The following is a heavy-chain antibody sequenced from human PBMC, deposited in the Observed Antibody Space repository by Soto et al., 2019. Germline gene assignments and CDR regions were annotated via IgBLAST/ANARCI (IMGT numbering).Heavy chain of an antibody. CDR2: IYYSGST. D-gene: IGHD6-19*01. J-gene: IGHJ4*02. V-gene: IGHV4-61*01. Sequence: PWETLSLTCTSSVVSVSSGSYYCSWVRQPPWKGLEWIGYIYYSGSTNYNPSLKSRVTISVDTSKNQFSLKLSSVTAADTAVYYCARGQDGYSSGWYYFEYWGQGTLVSVSS. CDR3: ARGQDGYSSGWYYFEY. CDR1: VVSVSSGSYY.